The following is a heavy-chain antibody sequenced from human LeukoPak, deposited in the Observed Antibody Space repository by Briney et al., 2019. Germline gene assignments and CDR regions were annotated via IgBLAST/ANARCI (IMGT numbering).Heavy chain of an antibody. CDR3: TTGNN. CDR2: IKTKTGGGTT. Sequence: GGSLRLSCAASGFTFSNAYMTWVRQPPGKGLEWVGSIKTKTGGGTTEYAAPVRGRFTISRDDSKNTLYMQMNSLKTEDTAVYYCTTGNNWGQGTLVTVSS. V-gene: IGHV3-15*01. J-gene: IGHJ4*02. CDR1: GFTFSNAY.